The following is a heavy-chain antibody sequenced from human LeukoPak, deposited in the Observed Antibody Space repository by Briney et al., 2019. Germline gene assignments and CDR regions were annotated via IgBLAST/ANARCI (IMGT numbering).Heavy chain of an antibody. Sequence: ASVKVSCKASGYTFTSYGIGWVRQAPGQGLEWMGWISASNGNTNYAQKLQGRVTMTTDTSTSTAYMELRSLRSDDTAVYYCARYGYCSGGSCYSYNWFDPWGQGTLVTVSS. CDR2: ISASNGNT. CDR3: ARYGYCSGGSCYSYNWFDP. CDR1: GYTFTSYG. V-gene: IGHV1-18*01. J-gene: IGHJ5*02. D-gene: IGHD2-15*01.